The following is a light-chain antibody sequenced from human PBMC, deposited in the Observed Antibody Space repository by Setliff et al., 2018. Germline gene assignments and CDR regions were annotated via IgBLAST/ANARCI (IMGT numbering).Light chain of an antibody. V-gene: IGLV2-14*01. CDR1: SSDIGGYSY. Sequence: QSALAQPASVSGSPGQSITISCTGTSSDIGGYSYVSWYQQHSGKAPKLMIYEVSNRPSGVSNRFSGSKSGNTASLTISGLQAEDEADYYCSSYASSSIPYVFGSGTKV. CDR3: SSYASSSIPYV. CDR2: EVS. J-gene: IGLJ1*01.